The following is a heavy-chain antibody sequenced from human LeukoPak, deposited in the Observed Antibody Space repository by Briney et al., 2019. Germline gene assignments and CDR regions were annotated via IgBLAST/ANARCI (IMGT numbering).Heavy chain of an antibody. D-gene: IGHD6-13*01. J-gene: IGHJ6*03. V-gene: IGHV1-69*06. Sequence: ASVKVSCKASGRIFSSSAISWVRQAPGQGLEWMGGIIPVFGATNYAQKFKGRVTITADKSTRTAYMELSSLRSDDTAVYYCARGVYTTGGYYQYFYYMDVWGKGTTVTVSS. CDR3: ARGVYTTGGYYQYFYYMDV. CDR1: GRIFSSSA. CDR2: IIPVFGAT.